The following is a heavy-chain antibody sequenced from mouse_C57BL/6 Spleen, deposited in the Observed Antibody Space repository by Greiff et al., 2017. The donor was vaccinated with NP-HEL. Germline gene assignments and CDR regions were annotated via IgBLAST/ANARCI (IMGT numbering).Heavy chain of an antibody. CDR2: ISYDGSN. V-gene: IGHV3-6*01. Sequence: DVQLQESGPGLVKPSQSLSLTCSVTGYSITSGYYWNWIRQFPGNKLEWMGYISYDGSNNYNPSLKNRIPITRDTSKNQFFLKLNSVTTEDTATYYCVSRWLLRDWYFDVWGTGTTVTVSS. CDR3: VSRWLLRDWYFDV. J-gene: IGHJ1*03. CDR1: GYSITSGYY. D-gene: IGHD2-3*01.